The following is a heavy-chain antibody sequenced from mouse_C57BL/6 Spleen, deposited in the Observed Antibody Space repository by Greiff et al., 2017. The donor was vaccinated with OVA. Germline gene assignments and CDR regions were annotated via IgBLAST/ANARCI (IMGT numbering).Heavy chain of an antibody. V-gene: IGHV1-64*01. CDR1: GYTFTSYW. CDR2: IHPNSGST. J-gene: IGHJ4*01. Sequence: VKLQQPGAELVKPGASVKLSCKASGYTFTSYWMHWVKQRPGQGLEWIGMIHPNSGSTNYNEKFKSKATLTVDKSSSTAYMQLISLTSEDSAVYYCARSTTVVEGSMDYWGQGTSVTVSS. D-gene: IGHD1-1*01. CDR3: ARSTTVVEGSMDY.